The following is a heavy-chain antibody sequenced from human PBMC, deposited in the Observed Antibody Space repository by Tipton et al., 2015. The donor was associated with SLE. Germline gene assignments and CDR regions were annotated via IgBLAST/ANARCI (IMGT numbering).Heavy chain of an antibody. J-gene: IGHJ6*03. V-gene: IGHV3-48*01. D-gene: IGHD2-8*02. CDR3: VRYCTGGVCYMDV. CDR1: GFTFSSYS. Sequence: SLRLSCTASGFTFSSYSMNWVRQAPGKGLEWVSYISSSSSTIYYADSVKGRFTISRDTAKNSLYLQMNSLRAEDTAVYYCVRYCTGGVCYMDVWGQGTTVTVSS. CDR2: ISSSSSTI.